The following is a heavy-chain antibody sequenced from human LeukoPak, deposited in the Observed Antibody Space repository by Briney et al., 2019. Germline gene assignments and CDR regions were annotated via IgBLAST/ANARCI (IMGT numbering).Heavy chain of an antibody. J-gene: IGHJ3*02. V-gene: IGHV3-30*02. CDR1: GFTFSSYG. CDR3: AKYGVEMATHDAFDI. D-gene: IGHD5-24*01. CDR2: IRYDGSNK. Sequence: PGRSLRLSCAASGFTFSSYGMHWVRQAPGKGLEWVAFIRYDGSNKYYADSVKGRFTISRDNSKNTLYLQMNSLRAEDTAVYYCAKYGVEMATHDAFDIWGQGTMVTVSS.